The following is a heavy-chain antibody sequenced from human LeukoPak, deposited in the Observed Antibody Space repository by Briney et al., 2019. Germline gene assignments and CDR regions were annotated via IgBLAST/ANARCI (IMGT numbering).Heavy chain of an antibody. V-gene: IGHV3-30*18. J-gene: IGHJ6*02. CDR3: AKGLMSGEPVVTVRPYRLLWGDYYYGMDV. D-gene: IGHD3-10*01. CDR1: GFTFSSYG. CDR2: ISYDGSNK. Sequence: GGSLRLSCAASGFTFSSYGMHWVRQAPGKGLEWVAVISYDGSNKYYADSVKGRFTISRDNSKNTLYLQMNSLRAEDTAVYYCAKGLMSGEPVVTVRPYRLLWGDYYYGMDVWGQGTTVTVSS.